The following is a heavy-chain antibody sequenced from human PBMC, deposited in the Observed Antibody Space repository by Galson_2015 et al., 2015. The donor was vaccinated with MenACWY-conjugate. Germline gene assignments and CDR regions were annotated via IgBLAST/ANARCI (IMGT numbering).Heavy chain of an antibody. CDR1: GFTFSTYS. CDR3: AREPGYSYGYYDW. D-gene: IGHD5-18*01. V-gene: IGHV3-48*02. Sequence: SLRLSCAASGFTFSTYSMNWVRQAPGKGLEWVSYISSSSSTIYYADSVKGRFTISRDNAKNPLYQQMNTLRDEDTAVYYCAREPGYSYGYYDWWGQGTRVTVSS. CDR2: ISSSSSTI. J-gene: IGHJ4*02.